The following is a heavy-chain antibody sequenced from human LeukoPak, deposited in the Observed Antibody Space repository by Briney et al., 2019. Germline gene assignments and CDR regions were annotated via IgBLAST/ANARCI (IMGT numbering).Heavy chain of an antibody. CDR3: AREGGDRSGGSCDRPFDY. D-gene: IGHD2-15*01. V-gene: IGHV4-39*07. J-gene: IGHJ4*02. CDR1: GGSISSSSYY. CDR2: IYYSGST. Sequence: PSETLSLTCTVSGGSISSSSYYWGWIRQPPGKGLEWIGSIYYSGSTYYNPSLKSRVTISVDTSKNQFSLKLSSLTAADTAVYYCAREGGDRSGGSCDRPFDYWGQGTLVTVSS.